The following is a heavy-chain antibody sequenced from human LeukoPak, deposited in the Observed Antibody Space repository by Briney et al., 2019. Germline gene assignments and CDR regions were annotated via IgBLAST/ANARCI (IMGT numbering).Heavy chain of an antibody. CDR3: TRVETGRGGGWVPFDY. D-gene: IGHD5-24*01. Sequence: GGSLRLSCAVSGLTVSSNYMTWVRQPPRKRLEWVSVIYTGGDTYYADSVKDRFTISRDTSKNTAYLQMNRLRTEERAVYYCTRVETGRGGGWVPFDYWGQGTLVTVSS. CDR2: IYTGGDT. CDR1: GLTVSSNY. J-gene: IGHJ4*02. V-gene: IGHV3-66*02.